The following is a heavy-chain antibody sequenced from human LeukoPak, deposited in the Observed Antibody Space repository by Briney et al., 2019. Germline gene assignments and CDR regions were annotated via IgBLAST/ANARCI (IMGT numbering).Heavy chain of an antibody. J-gene: IGHJ4*02. CDR2: ISGSGGTT. CDR1: GFTFTSYA. Sequence: GRTLTLSCAASGFTFTSYAMSWIRKAPGKWLECVSPISGSGGTTYYADSVKARFTITRDNPKTTQYLQINSLRAEDTAVYYCAKDQWLEGHYFDYWGQETLVTVSS. V-gene: IGHV3-23*01. D-gene: IGHD6-19*01. CDR3: AKDQWLEGHYFDY.